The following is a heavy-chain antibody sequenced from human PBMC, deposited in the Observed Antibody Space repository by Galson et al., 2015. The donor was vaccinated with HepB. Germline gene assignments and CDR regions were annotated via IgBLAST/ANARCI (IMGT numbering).Heavy chain of an antibody. Sequence: SLRLSCAASGFTFSSYGMHWVRQAPGKGLEWVSHIWYDGTNKYYADSVKGRFTISRDNSKNTLYLDMNSLRAEDTAVYYCGKRGVNYDLEYWGQGTLVTVSS. CDR3: GKRGVNYDLEY. CDR2: IWYDGTNK. J-gene: IGHJ4*02. CDR1: GFTFSSYG. V-gene: IGHV3-33*06. D-gene: IGHD5-12*01.